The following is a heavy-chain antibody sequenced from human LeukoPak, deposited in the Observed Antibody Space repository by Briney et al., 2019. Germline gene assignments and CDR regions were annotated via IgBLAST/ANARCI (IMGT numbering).Heavy chain of an antibody. CDR1: RYRFTSYW. CDR3: ARQVYDILTGTYNWFDP. Sequence: GESLKISCKGSRYRFTSYWIGWVRQMPGKGLEWMGIIYPGDSDTRYSPSFQGQVTISADKSISTAYLQWSSLKASDTAMYYCARQVYDILTGTYNWFDPWGQGTLVTVSS. D-gene: IGHD3-9*01. CDR2: IYPGDSDT. J-gene: IGHJ5*02. V-gene: IGHV5-51*01.